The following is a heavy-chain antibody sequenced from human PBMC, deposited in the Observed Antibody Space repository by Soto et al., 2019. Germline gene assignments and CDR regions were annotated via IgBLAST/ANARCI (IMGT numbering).Heavy chain of an antibody. CDR2: ISGDGSST. CDR3: ARGGNYVFDD. Sequence: XGSLRLNSAAAGFTFGSHCMHWVRQAPGKGLVWVSRISGDGSSTQYADSVKGRFTISRDNAKNTLYLQMNSLRAEDTAVYYCARGGNYVFDDWGQGTLVTVSS. V-gene: IGHV3-74*01. D-gene: IGHD1-26*01. CDR1: GFTFGSHC. J-gene: IGHJ4*02.